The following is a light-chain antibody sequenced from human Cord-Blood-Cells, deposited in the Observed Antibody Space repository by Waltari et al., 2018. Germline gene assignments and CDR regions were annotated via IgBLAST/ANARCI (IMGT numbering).Light chain of an antibody. J-gene: IGLJ3*02. Sequence: QSALTQPPSASGSPGQSVTISSTGTSSDVGGYNYVSWYQQHPGKAPKLMIYEVSKRPSGVPDRFSGSKSGNTASLTVSGLQAEDEADYYCSSYAGSNNVFGGGTKLTVL. V-gene: IGLV2-8*01. CDR3: SSYAGSNNV. CDR1: SSDVGGYNY. CDR2: EVS.